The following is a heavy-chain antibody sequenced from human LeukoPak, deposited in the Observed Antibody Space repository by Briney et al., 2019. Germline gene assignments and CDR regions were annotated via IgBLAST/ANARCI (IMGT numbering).Heavy chain of an antibody. CDR3: ARDRDYDYLDY. CDR2: IWYDGSNK. J-gene: IGHJ4*02. D-gene: IGHD5-12*01. Sequence: GGSLRLACAACGFTFSSNGMHWVRQAPGKGLEWMAVIWYDGSNKYYADSVKGRFTISRDNSKNTLYLQMNILRAEDTAVYYCARDRDYDYLDYWGQGTLVTVSS. V-gene: IGHV3-33*01. CDR1: GFTFSSNG.